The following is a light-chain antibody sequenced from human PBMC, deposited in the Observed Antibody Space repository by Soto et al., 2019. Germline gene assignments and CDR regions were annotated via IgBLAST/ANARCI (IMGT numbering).Light chain of an antibody. CDR1: QSVSSK. CDR2: GAS. CDR3: QQYNNWPPLT. Sequence: ILLTQSPSTLSLSPGERVTISCRASQSVSSKLAWYQKKPGQAPRLLIYGASTRATGIPARFSGSGSGTEFTLTISSLQSEDFAVYYCQQYNNWPPLTFGGGTKVDI. J-gene: IGKJ4*01. V-gene: IGKV3-15*01.